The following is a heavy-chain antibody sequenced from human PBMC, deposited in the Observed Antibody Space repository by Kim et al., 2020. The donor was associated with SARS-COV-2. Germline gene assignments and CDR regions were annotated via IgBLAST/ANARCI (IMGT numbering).Heavy chain of an antibody. J-gene: IGHJ4*02. D-gene: IGHD3-10*01. CDR2: IWYDGSNK. CDR1: GFTFSSYG. Sequence: GGSLRLSCAASGFTFSSYGMHWVRQAPGKGLEWVAVIWYDGSNKYYADSVKGRFTISRDNSKNTLYLQMNSLRAEDTAVYYCATTNVGGEPMVRGVIKVLRSFDYWGQGTLVTVSS. CDR3: ATTNVGGEPMVRGVIKVLRSFDY. V-gene: IGHV3-33*01.